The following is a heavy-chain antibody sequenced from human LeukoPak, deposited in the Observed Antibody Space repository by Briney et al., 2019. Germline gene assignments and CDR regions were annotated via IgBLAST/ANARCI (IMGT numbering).Heavy chain of an antibody. V-gene: IGHV3-11*04. CDR2: ISSSGSTI. Sequence: PGGSLRLSCAASGFTFSDYYMSWIRQAPGKGLEWVSYISSSGSTIYYADSVKGRFTISRDNAKKSLYLQMNSLRAEDTAVYYCAREGNIYSPTYLYYWGQGTLVTVSS. CDR1: GFTFSDYY. CDR3: AREGNIYSPTYLYY. D-gene: IGHD2/OR15-2a*01. J-gene: IGHJ4*02.